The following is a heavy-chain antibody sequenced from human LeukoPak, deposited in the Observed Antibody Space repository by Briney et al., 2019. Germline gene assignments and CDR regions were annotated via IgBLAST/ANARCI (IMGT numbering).Heavy chain of an antibody. J-gene: IGHJ4*02. CDR1: GGTFSSYA. Sequence: GASVKVSCKASGGTFSSYAISWVRQAPGQGLEWMGGIIPIFGTANYAQKFQGRVTITADESTSTAYMELSSLRSEDTAVYYCARSQRQLVRGYFDYWGQGTLVTVSS. V-gene: IGHV1-69*13. CDR2: IIPIFGTA. D-gene: IGHD6-13*01. CDR3: ARSQRQLVRGYFDY.